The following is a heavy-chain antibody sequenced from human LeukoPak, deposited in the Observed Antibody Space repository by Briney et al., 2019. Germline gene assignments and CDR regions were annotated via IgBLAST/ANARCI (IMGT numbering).Heavy chain of an antibody. V-gene: IGHV1-8*01. D-gene: IGHD3-10*01. J-gene: IGHJ4*02. CDR3: ASAHQTYYYGSGNDY. CDR1: GYTFTSYD. CDR2: MNPNSGNT. Sequence: ASVKVSCKASGYTFTSYDINWVRQATGQGLEWMGWMNPNSGNTGYAQKFQGRVTMTRKTSISTAYMELSSLRSEDTAVYYCASAHQTYYYGSGNDYWGQGTLVIVSS.